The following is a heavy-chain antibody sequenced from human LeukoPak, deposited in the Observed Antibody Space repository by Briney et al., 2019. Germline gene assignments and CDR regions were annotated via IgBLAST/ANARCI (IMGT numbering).Heavy chain of an antibody. CDR1: GYTFTGYY. J-gene: IGHJ6*03. CDR3: ARSGVAWFGVQSYYYYYMDV. CDR2: INPNSGGT. D-gene: IGHD3-10*01. V-gene: IGHV1-2*02. Sequence: ASVKVSCKASGYTFTGYYMHWVRQAPGQGLEWMGWINPNSGGTNYAQKFQGRVTMTRDTSISTAYMELSRLRSDDTAVYYCARSGVAWFGVQSYYYYYMDVWGKGTTVTVSS.